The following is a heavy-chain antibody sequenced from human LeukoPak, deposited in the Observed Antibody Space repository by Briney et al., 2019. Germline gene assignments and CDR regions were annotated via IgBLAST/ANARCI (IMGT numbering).Heavy chain of an antibody. CDR2: IKQDGSEK. CDR1: GFTFSDYY. J-gene: IGHJ4*02. D-gene: IGHD3-3*01. CDR3: TTDLTSGSSTPDY. Sequence: GGSLRLSCAASGFTFSDYYMSWIRQAPGKGLEWVANIKQDGSEKYYVDSVKGRFTISRDNAKNSLYLQMNSLKTEDTAVYYCTTDLTSGSSTPDYWGQGTLVTVSS. V-gene: IGHV3-7*03.